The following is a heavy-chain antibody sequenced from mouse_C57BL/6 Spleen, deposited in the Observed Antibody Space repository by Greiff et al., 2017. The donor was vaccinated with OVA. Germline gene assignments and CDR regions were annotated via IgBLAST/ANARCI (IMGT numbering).Heavy chain of an antibody. J-gene: IGHJ1*03. D-gene: IGHD2-4*01. CDR2: IDPENGDT. CDR1: GFNIKDDY. Sequence: VQLQQSGAELVRPGASVKLSCTASGFNIKDDYMHWVKQRPEQGLEWIGWIDPENGDTESASKFQGKATITADTSSNTAYLQLSSLTSEDTAVYYCTLYDYDKGYWYFDVWGTGTTVTVSS. CDR3: TLYDYDKGYWYFDV. V-gene: IGHV14-4*01.